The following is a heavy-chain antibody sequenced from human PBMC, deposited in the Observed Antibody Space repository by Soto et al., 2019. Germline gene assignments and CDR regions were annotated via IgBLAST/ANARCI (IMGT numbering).Heavy chain of an antibody. V-gene: IGHV3-23*01. CDR1: GFTFSSYG. CDR2: ISGSGGST. Sequence: EVQLLEAGGGLVQPGGSLRLSCAASGFTFSSYGMSWVRQAPGKGLEWVSSISGSGGSTYHADSVKGRFTITRDKSKNTLYLHMDSLRAEDTAVYHWAKSTCSSMRCYSRIHFHHGGQGALVTVS. D-gene: IGHD2-2*01. J-gene: IGHJ1*01. CDR3: AKSTCSSMRCYSRIHFHH.